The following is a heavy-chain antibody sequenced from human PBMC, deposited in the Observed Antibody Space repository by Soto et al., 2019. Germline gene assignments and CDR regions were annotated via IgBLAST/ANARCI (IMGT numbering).Heavy chain of an antibody. CDR3: ARDDTTGLFDF. D-gene: IGHD4-17*01. CDR2: ISHTGRT. Sequence: PSETLSLTFSVSTGSMRTYYWTWIRQSPGKGLEWIGQISHTGRTKYNPSLESRVTISVDTSRKQFSLKLTSVTAADTVLYYCARDDTTGLFDFWGQGTLVTVSS. J-gene: IGHJ4*02. CDR1: TGSMRTYY. V-gene: IGHV4-59*01.